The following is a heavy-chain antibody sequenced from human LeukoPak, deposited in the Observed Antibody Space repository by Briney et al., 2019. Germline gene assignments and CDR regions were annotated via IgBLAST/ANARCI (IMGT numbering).Heavy chain of an antibody. V-gene: IGHV4-31*03. D-gene: IGHD4-17*01. CDR3: ARGTAVTYYYSYYYMDV. Sequence: SETLSLTCTVSGGSISSGDYYWNWVRRHPGEGLEWIGYFYFNGNTYYNPSIKSRVYISVDTSKSQFSLHLRSVTAADTAVYYCARGTAVTYYYSYYYMDVWGKGTTVTVSS. CDR2: FYFNGNT. CDR1: GGSISSGDYY. J-gene: IGHJ6*03.